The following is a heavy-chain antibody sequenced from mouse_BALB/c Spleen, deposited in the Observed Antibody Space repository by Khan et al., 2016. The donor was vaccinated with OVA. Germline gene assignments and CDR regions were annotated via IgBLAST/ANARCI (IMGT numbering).Heavy chain of an antibody. CDR1: GFTFSSYG. V-gene: IGHV5-6-3*01. CDR3: ERMARTIN. Sequence: EVELVESGGGLVQPGGSLKLSCAASGFTFSSYGMSWVRQTPDKRLELVATINSNGGSTYYPDSVKGRFTISRDNATNTLYLQMSSLKSEDTAMYYCERMARTINGGQGTTLTVSS. CDR2: INSNGGST. J-gene: IGHJ2*01.